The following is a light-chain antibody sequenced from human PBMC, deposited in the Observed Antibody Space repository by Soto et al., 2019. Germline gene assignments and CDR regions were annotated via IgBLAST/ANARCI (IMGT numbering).Light chain of an antibody. Sequence: EIVLKQSPATLSLSPGERATLSCRASQSVSRYLAWYQQKPGQAPRLPIYEASNRATGIPARFSGSGSGTDFTLTISSLEPEDFAVYYCQQRNNWPPGYTFGQGTKLEIK. V-gene: IGKV3-11*01. J-gene: IGKJ2*01. CDR2: EAS. CDR1: QSVSRY. CDR3: QQRNNWPPGYT.